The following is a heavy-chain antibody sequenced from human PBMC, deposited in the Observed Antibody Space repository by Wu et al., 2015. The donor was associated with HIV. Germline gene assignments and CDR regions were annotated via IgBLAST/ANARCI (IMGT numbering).Heavy chain of an antibody. CDR3: ARALRPVADALELDY. J-gene: IGHJ4*02. CDR1: GYTFTGYY. V-gene: IGHV1-2*02. Sequence: QVQLVQSGAEVKKPGASVRVSCKTSGYTFTGYYIHWVRQAPGQGLEWMGWINPGSGDTSYSQKLQNRVTMTRDTSISTAYMELSRLRFDDTAIYYCARALRPVADALELDYWGQGTLVTVSS. D-gene: IGHD6-19*01. CDR2: INPGSGDT.